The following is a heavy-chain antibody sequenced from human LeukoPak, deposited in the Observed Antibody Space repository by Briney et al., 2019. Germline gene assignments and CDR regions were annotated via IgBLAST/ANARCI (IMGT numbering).Heavy chain of an antibody. D-gene: IGHD7-27*01. Sequence: KPSETLSLTCAVYGGSFSGYYRAWIRQPPGKGLEWIGEINHSGTTTYNPSLKSRVTISVDTSKNQFSLKLSSVTAADTAIYYCATVALTGWTFDPWGQGTLVTVSS. CDR1: GGSFSGYY. CDR2: INHSGTT. V-gene: IGHV4-34*01. CDR3: ATVALTGWTFDP. J-gene: IGHJ5*02.